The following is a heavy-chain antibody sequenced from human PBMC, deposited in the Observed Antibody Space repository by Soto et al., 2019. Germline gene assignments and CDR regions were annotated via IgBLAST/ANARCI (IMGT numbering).Heavy chain of an antibody. CDR2: INPDSGGT. V-gene: IGHV1-2*02. J-gene: IGHJ4*02. CDR1: GYTFSGYY. Sequence: ASVKVSCKASGYTFSGYYIHWVRQAPGRGLEWVGWINPDSGGTNYAQKFQGRVTMTRDTSISTAYMELNRLTSDDTAVYFCAPVGITGTADFHFWGQGTLVTSPQ. CDR3: APVGITGTADFHF. D-gene: IGHD1-7*01.